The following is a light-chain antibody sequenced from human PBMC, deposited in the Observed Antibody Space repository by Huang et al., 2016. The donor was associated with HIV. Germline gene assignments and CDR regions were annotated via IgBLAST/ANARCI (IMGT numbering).Light chain of an antibody. CDR1: ASVRSKNF. Sequence: EIVLTQSPGTLSLSPGERATLSCRASASVRSKNFFACYQHKLVQPPRLLIDGASNRATGIPDRFSGSGSGTDFTLTISRLEPEDFAVYYCQYYGNTYTFGQGTRLE. CDR3: QYYGNTYT. V-gene: IGKV3-20*01. CDR2: GAS. J-gene: IGKJ2*01.